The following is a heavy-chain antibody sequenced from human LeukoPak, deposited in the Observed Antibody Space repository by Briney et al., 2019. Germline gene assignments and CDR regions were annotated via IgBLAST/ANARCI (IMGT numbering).Heavy chain of an antibody. CDR1: GFTFGNYW. CDR3: ARERDSSGSGYFDY. D-gene: IGHD3-22*01. Sequence: GGSLRLSCAVSGFTFGNYWMHWVRQVAGKGLVWVSRINIDGSITNYADSVKGRFTVSRDNAKNTLYLQMNSLRAEDTAVYYCARERDSSGSGYFDYWGQGTLVTVSS. V-gene: IGHV3-74*01. J-gene: IGHJ4*02. CDR2: INIDGSIT.